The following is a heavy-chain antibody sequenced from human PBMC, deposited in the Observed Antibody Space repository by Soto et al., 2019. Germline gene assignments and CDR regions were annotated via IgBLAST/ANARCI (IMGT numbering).Heavy chain of an antibody. CDR2: INHSGTT. CDR1: GGSFSGYY. D-gene: IGHD4-17*01. V-gene: IGHV4-34*01. CDR3: ARVGVRDGDYGVSRFDP. Sequence: QVQLQQWGAGLLKPSETLSLTCAVYGGSFSGYYWSWIRQPPGKGLEWIGEINHSGTTNYNPSLKSRVTISVDTSKNQFSLKLSSVTAADTAVYYCARVGVRDGDYGVSRFDPWGQGTLVTFSS. J-gene: IGHJ5*02.